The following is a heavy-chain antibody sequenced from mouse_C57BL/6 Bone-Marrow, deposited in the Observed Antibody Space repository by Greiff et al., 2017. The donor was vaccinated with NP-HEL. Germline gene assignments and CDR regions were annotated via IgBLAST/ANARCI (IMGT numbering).Heavy chain of an antibody. J-gene: IGHJ1*03. CDR2: IYPRDGSS. D-gene: IGHD1-1*01. CDR3: ARKTVVEKVYWYFDD. V-gene: IGHV1-78*01. Sequence: QVQLQQSDAELVKPGASVKISCKASGYTFTDYSIHWMKQRPEQGLEWIGHIYPRDGSSKYNEKFKGKARLTADKTSSTAYKQRNNLTSEDSAVYFSARKTVVEKVYWYFDDWGTGTTVTVSS. CDR1: GYTFTDYS.